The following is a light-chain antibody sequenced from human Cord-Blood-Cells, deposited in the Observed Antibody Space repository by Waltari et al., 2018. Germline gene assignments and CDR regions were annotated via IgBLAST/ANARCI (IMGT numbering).Light chain of an antibody. V-gene: IGKV1-39*01. CDR2: AAS. Sequence: DIQMTKSPSSLSASVGDRVTITCRASQSISSYLNWYQQKPGKAPKLLIYAASSLQSGVPSRFSGSGSVTDFTLTISSLQPEDFATYYCQQSYSTPPITFGQGTRLEIK. J-gene: IGKJ5*01. CDR3: QQSYSTPPIT. CDR1: QSISSY.